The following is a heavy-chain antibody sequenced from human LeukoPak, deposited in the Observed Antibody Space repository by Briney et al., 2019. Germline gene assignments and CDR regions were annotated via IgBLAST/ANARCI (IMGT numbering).Heavy chain of an antibody. CDR3: AGGFPGGV. V-gene: IGHV3-48*01. J-gene: IGHJ6*04. CDR1: GFSFSKYI. D-gene: IGHD3-3*01. CDR2: ISSSSSTI. Sequence: PGGSLRVSCAASGFSFSKYIMNWVRQAPGKGLEWVSYISSSSSTIFYADSVQGRFTISRDNAKNSLHLQMNSLRAEDTAVYYCAGGFPGGVWGKGTTVTVSS.